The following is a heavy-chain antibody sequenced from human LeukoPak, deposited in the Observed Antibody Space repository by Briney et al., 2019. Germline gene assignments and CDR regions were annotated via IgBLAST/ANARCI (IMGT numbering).Heavy chain of an antibody. V-gene: IGHV4-59*01. CDR2: IYYSGSI. CDR3: AREGDYEEWRDWFDP. CDR1: GGSISSYY. D-gene: IGHD4-17*01. Sequence: SETLSLTCTVSGGSISSYYWSWIRQPPGKGLEWIGYIYYSGSINYNPSLKSRVTISVDTSKNQFSLKLSSVTAADTAVYYCAREGDYEEWRDWFDPWGQGTLVTVSS. J-gene: IGHJ5*02.